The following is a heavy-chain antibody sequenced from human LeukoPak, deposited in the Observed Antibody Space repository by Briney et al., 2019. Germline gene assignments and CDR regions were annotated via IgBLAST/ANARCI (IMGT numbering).Heavy chain of an antibody. Sequence: GESLKISCKGSGYIFITYWIGWVRQMPGKGLEWMGIIYPGDSDSRHSPSFQGQVTISVDRSISTAYLQWSSLKASDTAMYYCARLRTAVVSHFDYWGQGTLVTVSS. CDR2: IYPGDSDS. V-gene: IGHV5-51*01. J-gene: IGHJ4*02. CDR3: ARLRTAVVSHFDY. D-gene: IGHD4-23*01. CDR1: GYIFITYW.